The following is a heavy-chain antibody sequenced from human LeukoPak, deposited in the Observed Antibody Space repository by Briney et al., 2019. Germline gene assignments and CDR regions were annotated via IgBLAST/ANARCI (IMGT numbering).Heavy chain of an antibody. Sequence: GASVKVSCKVSGYTLTELSMNWVRQAPGKGLEWVGGFDPEDGETIYAQKFQGRVTMTEDTSTDTAYMELSSLRSEDTAVYYCATRVGSSGYSPKGHYGMDVWGQGTTVTVSS. CDR1: GYTLTELS. CDR3: ATRVGSSGYSPKGHYGMDV. D-gene: IGHD3-22*01. J-gene: IGHJ6*02. CDR2: FDPEDGET. V-gene: IGHV1-24*01.